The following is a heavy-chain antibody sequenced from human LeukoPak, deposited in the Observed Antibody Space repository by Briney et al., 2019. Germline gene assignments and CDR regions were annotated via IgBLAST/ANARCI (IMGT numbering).Heavy chain of an antibody. J-gene: IGHJ4*02. CDR3: ARDGKGGIYFDY. V-gene: IGHV1-69*13. CDR1: GGTFSSYA. CDR2: IIPIFGTA. Sequence: ASVKVSCEASGGTFSSYAISWVRQAPGQGLEWMGGIIPIFGTANYAQKFQGRVTITADESTSTAYMELSSLRSEDTAVYYCARDGKGGIYFDYWGQGTLVTVSS. D-gene: IGHD6-13*01.